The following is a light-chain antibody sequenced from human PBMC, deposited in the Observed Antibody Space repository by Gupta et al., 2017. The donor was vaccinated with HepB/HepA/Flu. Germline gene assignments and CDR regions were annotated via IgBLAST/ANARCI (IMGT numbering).Light chain of an antibody. CDR3: QSADSSGSIYV. J-gene: IGLJ1*01. V-gene: IGLV3-25*03. Sequence: SSELTQPPSVSVSPGQTAILTCSGDALADQYSYWFQQRPGQAPLLIISHDKKRPSGIPERFSGSSSGTTATLTISGVQAEDEADYYCQSADSSGSIYVFGPGTWVSVL. CDR2: HDK. CDR1: ALADQY.